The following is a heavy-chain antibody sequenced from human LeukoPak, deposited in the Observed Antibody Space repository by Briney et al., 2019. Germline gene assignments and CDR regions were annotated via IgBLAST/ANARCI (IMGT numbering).Heavy chain of an antibody. CDR3: ARTGYNYGPPLNY. CDR1: GFTFSSYA. J-gene: IGHJ4*02. CDR2: ITDSGTGT. D-gene: IGHD5-18*01. V-gene: IGHV3-23*01. Sequence: GGSLRLSCAASGFTFSSYALSWVRQAPGKGLEWVSGITDSGTGTYYADSVKGRFTISRDNSKNTVYLQMSSLRAEDTAVYYCARTGYNYGPPLNYWGQGTLVTVSS.